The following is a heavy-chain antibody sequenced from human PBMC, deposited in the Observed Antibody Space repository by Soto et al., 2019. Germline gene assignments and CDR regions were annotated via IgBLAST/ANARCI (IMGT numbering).Heavy chain of an antibody. J-gene: IGHJ3*02. CDR3: VRERGPFNAFDI. V-gene: IGHV3-33*01. CDR2: IWADGNHK. Sequence: HWVRQAPGKGLEWVAVIWADGNHKYYADSVKGRFTLSRDNSKNTLNLQMDSLGAEDTAVYYCVRERGPFNAFDIWGQGTMVTVSS.